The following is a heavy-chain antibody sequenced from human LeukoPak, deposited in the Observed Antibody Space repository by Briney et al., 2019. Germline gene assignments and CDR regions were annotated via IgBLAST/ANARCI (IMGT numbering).Heavy chain of an antibody. CDR3: ARLQRAVNAFDI. CDR1: GGSISSSSYY. V-gene: IGHV4-39*01. Sequence: SETLSLTCTVSGGSISSSSYYWGWIRQPPGKGLEWIGSIYYSGSTYYNPSLKSRVTISVDTSKNQFSLKLSSVTAADTAVYYCARLQRAVNAFDIWGQGTMVTVSS. D-gene: IGHD4-11*01. CDR2: IYYSGST. J-gene: IGHJ3*02.